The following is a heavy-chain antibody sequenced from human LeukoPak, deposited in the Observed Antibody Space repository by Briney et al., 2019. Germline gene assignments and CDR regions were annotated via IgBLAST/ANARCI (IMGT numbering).Heavy chain of an antibody. Sequence: GGSLRLSCAASGFTFSTYGMHWVRQAPGKGLEWVAVISYDGSNKYYADSVKGRFTVSRDNSKNTLYLQMNSLRAEDTAVYYCVRGAYSSSWLNFDYWGQGTLVTVSS. D-gene: IGHD6-13*01. CDR3: VRGAYSSSWLNFDY. CDR2: ISYDGSNK. CDR1: GFTFSTYG. J-gene: IGHJ4*02. V-gene: IGHV3-30*19.